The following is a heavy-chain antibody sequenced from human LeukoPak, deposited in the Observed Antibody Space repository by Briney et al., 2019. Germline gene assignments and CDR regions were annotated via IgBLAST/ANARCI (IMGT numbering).Heavy chain of an antibody. CDR2: ISGSGGST. CDR3: ARTYVWYYFDY. V-gene: IGHV3-23*01. Sequence: GGSLRLSCAASGFTFSSYEMNWVRQAPGKGLEWVSTISGSGGSTYYADSVKGRFTISRDNSKNTLYLQMNSLGAEDTAVYYCARTYVWYYFDYWGQGILVTVSS. CDR1: GFTFSSYE. D-gene: IGHD3-16*01. J-gene: IGHJ4*02.